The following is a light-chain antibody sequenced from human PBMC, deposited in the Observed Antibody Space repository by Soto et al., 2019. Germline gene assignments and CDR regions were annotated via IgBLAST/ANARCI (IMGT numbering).Light chain of an antibody. CDR3: QQYNSYLT. J-gene: IGKJ4*01. V-gene: IGKV1-5*03. Sequence: DIQMTQSPSTLSASVGDRVTITCRASQSISNWLARYQQKPGKAPKLLIYKASSLESGVPSRFSGSGSGTEFTLTISSLQPDDFATYYCQQYNSYLTFGGGTKVDIK. CDR2: KAS. CDR1: QSISNW.